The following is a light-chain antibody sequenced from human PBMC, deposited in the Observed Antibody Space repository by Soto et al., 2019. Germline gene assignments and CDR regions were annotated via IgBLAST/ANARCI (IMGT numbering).Light chain of an antibody. V-gene: IGKV1-39*01. CDR2: GTS. J-gene: IGKJ1*01. Sequence: DLQMTQSPSALSASIGDRVTITCRASQATPSHVSWYRLKAGRAPKLLIYGTSKLQTGVPSRFSGRGSGTVFTLSISSLQPEDAGTYYCLQTYNRFWTFGQGTRAEI. CDR1: QATPSH. CDR3: LQTYNRFWT.